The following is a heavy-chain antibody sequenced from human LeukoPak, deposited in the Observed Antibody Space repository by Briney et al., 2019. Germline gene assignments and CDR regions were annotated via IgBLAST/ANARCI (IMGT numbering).Heavy chain of an antibody. CDR1: GFTFSSYA. D-gene: IGHD2-15*01. CDR3: AKSGLNRFDY. V-gene: IGHV3-30*04. J-gene: IGHJ4*02. CDR2: IPYDGSNK. Sequence: GGSLRLSCAASGFTFSSYAMHWVRQAPGKGLEWVAVIPYDGSNKYYADSVKGRFTISRENSKNRLYLQMNSLRAEDTAVYYCAKSGLNRFDYWGQGTLVTVSS.